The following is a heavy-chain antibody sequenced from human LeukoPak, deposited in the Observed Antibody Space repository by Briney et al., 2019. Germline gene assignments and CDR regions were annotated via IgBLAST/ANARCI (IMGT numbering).Heavy chain of an antibody. Sequence: PSETLSLTCAVYGGSFSGYYWSWIRQPPGKGLEWIGSIYYSGSTYYNPSLKSRVTISVDTSKNQFSLKLSSVTAADTAVYYCARRVVRVDIVATHAFDIWGQGTMVTVSS. V-gene: IGHV4-34*01. CDR1: GGSFSGYY. D-gene: IGHD5-12*01. CDR2: IYYSGST. J-gene: IGHJ3*02. CDR3: ARRVVRVDIVATHAFDI.